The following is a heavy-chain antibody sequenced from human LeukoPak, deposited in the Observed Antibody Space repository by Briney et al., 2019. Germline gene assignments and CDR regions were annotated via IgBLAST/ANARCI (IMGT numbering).Heavy chain of an antibody. CDR3: ARDPAAGTFDY. V-gene: IGHV4-4*07. J-gene: IGHJ4*02. CDR2: IYTSGST. CDR1: GGSISIYY. D-gene: IGHD6-13*01. Sequence: PSETLSLTCTVSGGSISIYYWSWIRQPAGKGLEGIGRIYTSGSTNYNPSLKSRVTMSVDTSKNQFSLKLRSVTAADTAVYYCARDPAAGTFDYWGQGTLVTVSS.